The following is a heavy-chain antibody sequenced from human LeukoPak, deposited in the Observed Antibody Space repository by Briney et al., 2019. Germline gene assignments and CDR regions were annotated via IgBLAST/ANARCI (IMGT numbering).Heavy chain of an antibody. CDR3: ARARGPGGMDV. CDR2: ISSSSSYI. D-gene: IGHD1-14*01. CDR1: GCTFSSYS. J-gene: IGHJ6*02. V-gene: IGHV3-21*01. Sequence: PGGSLRLSCAASGCTFSSYSMNWVRQAPGKGLEWVSSISSSSSYIFYADSVKGRFTVSRDNAKNSLYLQINSLRAEDTAVYYCARARGPGGMDVWGQGTTVTVSS.